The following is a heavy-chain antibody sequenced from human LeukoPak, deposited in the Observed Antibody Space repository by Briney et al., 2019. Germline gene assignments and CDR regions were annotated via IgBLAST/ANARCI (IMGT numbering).Heavy chain of an antibody. CDR3: ARDSVVTTKHDAFDI. D-gene: IGHD5-12*01. CDR1: GFTFSSYG. Sequence: GSLRLSCAASGFTFSSYGVHWVRQAPGKGLEWVAVIWYDGSNKYYADSVKGRFTISRDNSKNTLYLQMNSLRAEDTAVYYCARDSVVTTKHDAFDIWGQGTMVTVSS. CDR2: IWYDGSNK. J-gene: IGHJ3*02. V-gene: IGHV3-33*01.